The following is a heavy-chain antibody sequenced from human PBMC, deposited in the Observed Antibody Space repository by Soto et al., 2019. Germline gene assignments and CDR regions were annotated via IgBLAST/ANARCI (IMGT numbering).Heavy chain of an antibody. CDR3: ARATYTSSYHFDS. V-gene: IGHV3-48*03. Sequence: EVQLVDSGGGLVQPGGSLRLSCAASGFTFSTFGMNWVRQAPGKGLEWVSKIGSSGSSIWYADSVKGRFTISRDNAKNSLYLQMNSLRGDDTAVYYCARATYTSSYHFDSWGQGTLVTVSS. D-gene: IGHD6-6*01. CDR2: IGSSGSSI. J-gene: IGHJ4*02. CDR1: GFTFSTFG.